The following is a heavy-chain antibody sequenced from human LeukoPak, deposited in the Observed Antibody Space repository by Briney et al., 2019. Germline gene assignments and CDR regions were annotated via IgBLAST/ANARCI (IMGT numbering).Heavy chain of an antibody. CDR2: IKQDGSEK. J-gene: IGHJ4*02. D-gene: IGHD3-9*01. CDR3: ARGHYDVLAASYKWTPDY. V-gene: IGHV3-7*01. Sequence: GGSLRLSCAASGFTFSNYWMSWVRQAPGKGLEWVANIKQDGSEKYYVASVKGRFTISRDNAKNSLSLQPNSLRVEDTAVYYCARGHYDVLAASYKWTPDYWGQGTLVTVSS. CDR1: GFTFSNYW.